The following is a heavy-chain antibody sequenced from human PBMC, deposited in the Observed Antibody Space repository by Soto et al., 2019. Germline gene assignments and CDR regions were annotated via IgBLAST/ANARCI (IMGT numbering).Heavy chain of an antibody. Sequence: GASVKVSCKASGYTFTGYYMHWVRQAPGQGLEWMGWINPNSGGTNYAQKFQGRVTMTRDTSISTAYMELSRLRSDDTAVYYCAMEWGYYDSSGSAWFDPWGQGTLVTVSS. CDR3: AMEWGYYDSSGSAWFDP. D-gene: IGHD3-22*01. J-gene: IGHJ5*02. V-gene: IGHV1-2*02. CDR2: INPNSGGT. CDR1: GYTFTGYY.